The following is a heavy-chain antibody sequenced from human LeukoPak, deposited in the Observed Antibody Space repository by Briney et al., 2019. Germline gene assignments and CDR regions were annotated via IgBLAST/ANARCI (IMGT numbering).Heavy chain of an antibody. D-gene: IGHD6-19*01. Sequence: PSETLSLTCTVSRGSISSSSYYWGWIRQPPGKGLEWIGSIYYSGSTYYNPSLKSRVTISVDTSKNQFSLKLSSVPAADTAVYYCARDEYSSGWYTYGYWGQGTLVTVSS. J-gene: IGHJ4*02. CDR1: RGSISSSSYY. CDR3: ARDEYSSGWYTYGY. V-gene: IGHV4-39*07. CDR2: IYYSGST.